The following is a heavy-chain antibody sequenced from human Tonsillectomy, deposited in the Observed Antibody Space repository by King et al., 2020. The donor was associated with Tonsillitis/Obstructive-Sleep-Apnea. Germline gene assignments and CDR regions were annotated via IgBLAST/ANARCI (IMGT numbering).Heavy chain of an antibody. CDR3: AKVGEQFGSEYYYGMDV. V-gene: IGHV3-30*18. J-gene: IGHJ6*02. D-gene: IGHD3-10*01. CDR2: ISDAGSNK. CDR1: GFTFSSYG. Sequence: VQLVESGGGVVQPGRSLRLSCAASGFTFSSYGMHWVRQAPGKGLEWVSVISDAGSNKYYADSVKGRFTISRDNSKNMLYLQMNSLRAEDTALYYCAKVGEQFGSEYYYGMDVWGQGTKVTVSS.